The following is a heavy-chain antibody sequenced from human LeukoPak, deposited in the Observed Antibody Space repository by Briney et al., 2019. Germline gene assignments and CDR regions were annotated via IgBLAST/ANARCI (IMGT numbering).Heavy chain of an antibody. V-gene: IGHV1-18*01. CDR3: ARVYTPGSVSYPFDY. Sequence: ASVKVSCKASGYTFTSYGISWVRQAPAQGLEWMGWISAYNGNTNYAQKLQGRVNMTTDTSTSTAYMELRSLRSDDTAVYYCARVYTPGSVSYPFDYWGQGTLVTVSS. D-gene: IGHD3-10*01. CDR2: ISAYNGNT. CDR1: GYTFTSYG. J-gene: IGHJ4*02.